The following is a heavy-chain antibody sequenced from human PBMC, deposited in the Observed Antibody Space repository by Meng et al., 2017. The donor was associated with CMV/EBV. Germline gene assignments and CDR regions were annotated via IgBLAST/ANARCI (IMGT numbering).Heavy chain of an antibody. CDR3: ARGPYCSSTSCYPSWFDP. D-gene: IGHD2-2*01. Sequence: GGSLRLSCAASGFTFSSYAMHWVRQAPGKGLEYVSAISSNGGSTYYADSVKGRFTISRDNSKNTLYLQMGSLRAEDTAVYYCARGPYCSSTSCYPSWFDPWGQGTLVTVSS. J-gene: IGHJ5*02. CDR2: ISSNGGST. CDR1: GFTFSSYA. V-gene: IGHV3-64*02.